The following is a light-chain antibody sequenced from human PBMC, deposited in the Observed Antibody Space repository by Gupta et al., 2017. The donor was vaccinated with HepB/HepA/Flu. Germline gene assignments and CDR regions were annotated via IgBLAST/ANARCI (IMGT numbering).Light chain of an antibody. J-gene: IGLJ2*01. CDR2: EVS. CDR1: SSDVGNYNL. Sequence: QSALTQPASVSGSPGQSITISCTGTSSDVGNYNLVSWYQQYPGKAPKLMIYEVSKRPSGVSNRFSGSKSGNTASLTISGLQAEDEADYYCCSYAGSSTLVFGGGTKLTVL. CDR3: CSYAGSSTLV. V-gene: IGLV2-23*02.